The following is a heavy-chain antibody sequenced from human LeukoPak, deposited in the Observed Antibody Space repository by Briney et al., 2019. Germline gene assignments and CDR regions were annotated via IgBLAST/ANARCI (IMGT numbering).Heavy chain of an antibody. Sequence: SETLSLTCTVSGYSISTAYYWGWIRQPPGKGLEWIGSIYHSGSTYYNPSLKSRVTISVDTSKNQFSLKLSSVTAADTAVYYCARRPGGYCSSTSCYPNWFDPWGQGTLVTVSS. D-gene: IGHD2-2*01. V-gene: IGHV4-38-2*02. CDR1: GYSISTAYY. CDR3: ARRPGGYCSSTSCYPNWFDP. CDR2: IYHSGST. J-gene: IGHJ5*02.